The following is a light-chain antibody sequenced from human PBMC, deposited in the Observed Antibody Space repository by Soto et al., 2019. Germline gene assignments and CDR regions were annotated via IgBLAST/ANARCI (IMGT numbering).Light chain of an antibody. CDR2: GAS. J-gene: IGKJ2*01. CDR1: QSVSSN. CDR3: QQYNNWPPST. V-gene: IGKV3-15*01. Sequence: DTVMTQSPATLSVSPGERATLSCRASQSVSSNLAWYQQNPGQAPRLLIYGASTRAPGSSARFSGSGSGTECTHTISSLQSEDFAVYYCQQYNNWPPSTFGQGTKLEIK.